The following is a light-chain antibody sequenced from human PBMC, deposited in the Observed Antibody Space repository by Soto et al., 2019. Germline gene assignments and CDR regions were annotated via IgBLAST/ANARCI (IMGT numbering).Light chain of an antibody. J-gene: IGLJ2*01. CDR3: SSYTTITSRV. CDR2: DIN. CDR1: SSDVGVYDF. V-gene: IGLV2-14*03. Sequence: QSALTQPASVSGSPGQSITISCAGTSSDVGVYDFVSWYQQHPGKAPKLLIYDINNRPSGISSRFSCSMSGNTASLTISGLQAEEEDDYYCSSYTTITSRVFGGGTKLTVL.